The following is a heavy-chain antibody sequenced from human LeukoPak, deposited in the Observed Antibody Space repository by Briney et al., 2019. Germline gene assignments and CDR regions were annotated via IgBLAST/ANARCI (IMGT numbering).Heavy chain of an antibody. CDR2: VXXXGGXK. J-gene: IGHJ4*02. V-gene: IGHV3-23*01. Sequence: GXXWXSTVXXXGGXKYYXDXVKGRFTISRDNSKNTLYLQMNXLRAEDTAVYYCAKEGASSLWGQGTLVTVSS. CDR3: AKEGASSL. D-gene: IGHD1-26*01.